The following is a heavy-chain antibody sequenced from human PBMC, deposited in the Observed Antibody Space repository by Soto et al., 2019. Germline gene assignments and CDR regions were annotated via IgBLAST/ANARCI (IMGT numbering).Heavy chain of an antibody. D-gene: IGHD2-15*01. CDR1: SGSLINYY. CDR2: VYYSGYT. J-gene: IGHJ4*02. Sequence: SETLSLTCTVSSGSLINYYWSWIRQPPGKGLEWIGYVYYSGYTSYNPSLKSRVTISADTSMTQFSLKLASVTAADTAVYYCAGQFCSGGSCDRYYFDYWGQGSLVTVSS. CDR3: AGQFCSGGSCDRYYFDY. V-gene: IGHV4-59*08.